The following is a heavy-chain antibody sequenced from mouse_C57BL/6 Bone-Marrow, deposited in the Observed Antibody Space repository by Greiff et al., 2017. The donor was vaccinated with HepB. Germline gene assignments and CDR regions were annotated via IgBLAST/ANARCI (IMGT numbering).Heavy chain of an antibody. CDR2: IDPSDSYT. D-gene: IGHD2-4*01. CDR3: VSYYDYDGFAY. Sequence: QPGAELVKPGASVKLSCKASGYTFTSYWMQWVKQRPGQGLEWIGEIDPSDSYTNYNQKFKGKATLTVDTSSSTAYMQLSSLTSEDSAVYYCVSYYDYDGFAYWGQGTLVTVSA. J-gene: IGHJ3*01. CDR1: GYTFTSYW. V-gene: IGHV1-50*01.